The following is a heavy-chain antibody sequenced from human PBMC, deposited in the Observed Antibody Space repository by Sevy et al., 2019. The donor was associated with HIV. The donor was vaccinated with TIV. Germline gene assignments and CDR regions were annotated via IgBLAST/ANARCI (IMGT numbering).Heavy chain of an antibody. V-gene: IGHV4-59*08. Sequence: SETLSLTCTVSGGSINSDHWNWIRQPPGKGLEWIGYVYYIGGTNYNPSLKNRFTISVDRTKNQFSLKLTPVTAADTAVYYCARRNDFAIWGQGTMVTVSS. CDR1: GGSINSDH. CDR3: ARRNDFAI. J-gene: IGHJ3*02. CDR2: VYYIGGT.